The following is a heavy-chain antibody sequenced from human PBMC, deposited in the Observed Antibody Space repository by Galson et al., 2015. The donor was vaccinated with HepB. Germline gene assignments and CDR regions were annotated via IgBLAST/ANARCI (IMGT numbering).Heavy chain of an antibody. CDR1: GLTFSAYS. V-gene: IGHV3-48*02. CDR3: ATNSGSNYEGY. D-gene: IGHD1-26*01. CDR2: ISYDAKDV. J-gene: IGHJ4*01. Sequence: SLRLSCAASGLTFSAYSMNWVRQAPGKGLEWVSYISYDAKDVYYAESVKARFTITRDNAKNSIYLQMNSLRDEDTAVYYCATNSGSNYEGYWGQGTLVTVSS.